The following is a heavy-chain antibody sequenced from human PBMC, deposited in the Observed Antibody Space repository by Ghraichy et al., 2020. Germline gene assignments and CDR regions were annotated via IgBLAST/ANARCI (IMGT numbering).Heavy chain of an antibody. CDR3: ARHRNYNAFDY. D-gene: IGHD3-10*01. J-gene: IGHJ4*02. Sequence: GGSLRLSCAASGFSFSSSWMNWVRQAPGKGPEWVASIKEDGSQTYYEDSVKGRFTNSRDNARNSLFLQMNSLRAEDTAVYYCARHRNYNAFDYWGQGTLVTVSS. V-gene: IGHV3-7*01. CDR1: GFSFSSSW. CDR2: IKEDGSQT.